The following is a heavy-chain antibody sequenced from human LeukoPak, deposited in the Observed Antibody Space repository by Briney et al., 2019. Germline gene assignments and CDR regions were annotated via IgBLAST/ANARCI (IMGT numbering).Heavy chain of an antibody. V-gene: IGHV3-23*01. Sequence: GGSLRLSCAASGFTFSSYAMSWVRQAPGKGLEWVSAISGSGGSTYYTDSVKGRFTISRDNSKNTLYPQMNSLRAEDTAVYYCAKGSSLYGDDDIDYWGQGTLVTVSS. CDR1: GFTFSSYA. CDR3: AKGSSLYGDDDIDY. CDR2: ISGSGGST. D-gene: IGHD4-17*01. J-gene: IGHJ4*02.